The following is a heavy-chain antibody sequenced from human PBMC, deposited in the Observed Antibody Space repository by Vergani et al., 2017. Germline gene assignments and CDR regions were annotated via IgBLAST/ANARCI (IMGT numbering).Heavy chain of an antibody. CDR1: GGTFSSYA. J-gene: IGHJ3*02. Sequence: QVQLVQSGAEVKKPGSSVKVSCKASGGTFSSYAISWVRQAPGQGLEWMGRIIPILGIANYAQKFQGRVTITADKSTSTAYMELSSLRSEDTAVYYCARGDSSGWYDAFDIWGQGTMVTVSS. CDR2: IIPILGIA. V-gene: IGHV1-69*09. CDR3: ARGDSSGWYDAFDI. D-gene: IGHD6-19*01.